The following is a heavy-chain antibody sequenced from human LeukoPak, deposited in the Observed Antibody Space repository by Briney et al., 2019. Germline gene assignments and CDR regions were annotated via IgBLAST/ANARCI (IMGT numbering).Heavy chain of an antibody. CDR3: TREYMVQGVTLYAFDY. CDR1: GDSVSSNSAA. D-gene: IGHD3-10*01. CDR2: TYYRSKWYN. Sequence: SQTLSLTCAISGDSVSSNSAAWNWIRQSPSRGLEWLGRTYYRSKWYNDYAVSVKSRITINPDTSRNQFSLQLNPVTPEDTAVYYCTREYMVQGVTLYAFDYWGQGTLVTVSS. J-gene: IGHJ4*02. V-gene: IGHV6-1*01.